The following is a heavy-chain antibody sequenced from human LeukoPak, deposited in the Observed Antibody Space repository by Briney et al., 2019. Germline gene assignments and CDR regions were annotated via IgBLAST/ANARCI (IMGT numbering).Heavy chain of an antibody. V-gene: IGHV4-4*07. CDR1: GGSISSYY. Sequence: SETLSLTCTVSGGSISSYYWTWIRQPAGKGLEWIGRFYSTGSTNYNPSLKSRVTMSVDTSKNQLSLKLRSLTAADTAVYYCARDRDGEWFGENYYYYGLDVWGQGTMVTVSS. J-gene: IGHJ6*02. D-gene: IGHD3-10*01. CDR3: ARDRDGEWFGENYYYYGLDV. CDR2: FYSTGST.